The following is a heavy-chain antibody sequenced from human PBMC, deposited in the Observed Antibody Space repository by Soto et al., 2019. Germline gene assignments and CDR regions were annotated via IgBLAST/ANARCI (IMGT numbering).Heavy chain of an antibody. CDR3: ARVYCSTTTCHVQAFDS. Sequence: GSLRLSCAVSGFTVSNNYMSWVRQAPGKGLEGVSVIYSGGYTAYGDSVKGRFTISRDNAKNSLYLQMNSLRVEDTAVYYCARVYCSTTTCHVQAFDSWGQGTLVTVSS. CDR2: IYSGGYT. D-gene: IGHD2-2*01. J-gene: IGHJ4*02. CDR1: GFTVSNNY. V-gene: IGHV3-53*01.